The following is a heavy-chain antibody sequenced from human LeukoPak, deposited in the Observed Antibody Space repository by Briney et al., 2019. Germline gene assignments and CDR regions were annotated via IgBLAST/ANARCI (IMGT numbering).Heavy chain of an antibody. CDR1: GGAFSSYA. J-gene: IGHJ4*02. Sequence: SVKVSCKASGGAFSSYAISWVRQAPGQGLEWMGRIIPILGIANYAQKFQGRVTITADKSTSTAYMELSSLRSEDTAVYYCARDYYFDYWGQGTLVTVSS. CDR2: IIPILGIA. CDR3: ARDYYFDY. V-gene: IGHV1-69*04.